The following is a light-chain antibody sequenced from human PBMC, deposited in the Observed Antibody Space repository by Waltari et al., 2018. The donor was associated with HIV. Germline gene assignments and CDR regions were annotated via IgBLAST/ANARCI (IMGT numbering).Light chain of an antibody. CDR3: QSYDSRV. CDR1: CSHTGADYD. Sequence: QSLLTHPPSVSRAPGQNVTISCTGSCSHTGADYDINWYQQLPGTAPKLLIYFNNNRPAGVPDRFSGSKSGTSASLAITGLQAEDEADYYCQSYDSRVFGGGTKLTVL. V-gene: IGLV1-40*01. CDR2: FNN. J-gene: IGLJ3*02.